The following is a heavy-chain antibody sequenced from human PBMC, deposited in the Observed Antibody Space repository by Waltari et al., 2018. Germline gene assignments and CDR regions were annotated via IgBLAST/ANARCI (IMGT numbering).Heavy chain of an antibody. Sequence: QLQLQESGPGLVKPSETLSLTCTVSGGSITSNRHYWGWIRQPPGQGLEWIGTISYTGPTYPSPSLKSRVTISRDTSKNQLSLTLGSVSAADTALYYCATYIGASVGTAAFDVWGQGTMVTVSS. J-gene: IGHJ3*01. D-gene: IGHD5-12*01. CDR1: GGSITSNRHY. CDR2: ISYTGPT. CDR3: ATYIGASVGTAAFDV. V-gene: IGHV4-39*01.